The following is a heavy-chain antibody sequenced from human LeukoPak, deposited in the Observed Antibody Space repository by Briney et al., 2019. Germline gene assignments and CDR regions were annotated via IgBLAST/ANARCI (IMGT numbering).Heavy chain of an antibody. D-gene: IGHD2-2*01. CDR1: GGSISSYY. V-gene: IGHV4-59*01. CDR3: ARVIPDIVVVPAAMNADYYYYMDV. CDR2: IYYSGST. J-gene: IGHJ6*03. Sequence: PSETLSLTCTVSGGSISSYYWSWIRQPPGKGLEGIGYIYYSGSTNYNPSLKSRVTISVDTSKNQFSLKLSSVTAADTAVYYCARVIPDIVVVPAAMNADYYYYMDVWGKGTTVTISS.